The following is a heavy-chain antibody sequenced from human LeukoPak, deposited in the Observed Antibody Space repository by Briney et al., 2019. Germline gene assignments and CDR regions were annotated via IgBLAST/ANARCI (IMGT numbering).Heavy chain of an antibody. J-gene: IGHJ4*02. CDR3: ARANFLYCSSSTCLFDY. CDR1: GGTFSSYA. Sequence: EASVKVSCKASGGTFSSYAISWVRQAPGQGFEWMGWINPNDGDTNYAQKFQGRVTMTRDTSISTAHMEVSRLRSDDTAVYYCARANFLYCSSSTCLFDYWGQGTLVTVSS. D-gene: IGHD2-2*01. V-gene: IGHV1-2*02. CDR2: INPNDGDT.